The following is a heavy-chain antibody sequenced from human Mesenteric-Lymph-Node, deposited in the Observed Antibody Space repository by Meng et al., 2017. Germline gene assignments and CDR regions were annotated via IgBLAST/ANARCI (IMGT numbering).Heavy chain of an antibody. V-gene: IGHV1-58*02. J-gene: IGHJ4*02. CDR1: GFTFTSSA. D-gene: IGHD5-12*01. Sequence: SVKVSCKASGFTFTSSAMQWVRQARGQRLEWIGWIVVGSGNTNYAQKFQGRVTMTRDTSISTAYMELSRLRSDDTAVYYCARVEDIVATTAAHWGQGTLVTVSS. CDR2: IVVGSGNT. CDR3: ARVEDIVATTAAH.